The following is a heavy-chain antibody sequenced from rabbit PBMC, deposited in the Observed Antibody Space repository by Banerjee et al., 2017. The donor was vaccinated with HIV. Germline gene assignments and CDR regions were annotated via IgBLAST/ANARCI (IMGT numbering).Heavy chain of an antibody. J-gene: IGHJ6*01. CDR2: INTSSGNS. V-gene: IGHV1S45*01. D-gene: IGHD1-1*01. Sequence: QEQLEESGGDLVKPEGSLTLTCTASGLSFSNKYVMCWVRQAPGKGLEWIACINTSSGNSVYASWANGRFTISKTSSTTVTLQMTSLTAADTATYFCARDLARVIGWNFGLWGPGTLVTVS. CDR3: ARDLARVIGWNFGL. CDR1: GLSFSNKYV.